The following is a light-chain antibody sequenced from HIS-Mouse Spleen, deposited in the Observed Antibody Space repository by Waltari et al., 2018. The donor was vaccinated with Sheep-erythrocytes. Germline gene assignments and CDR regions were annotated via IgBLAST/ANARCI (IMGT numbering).Light chain of an antibody. CDR1: KSISSY. CDR3: QQSYSTPPRT. CDR2: AAS. J-gene: IGKJ1*01. V-gene: IGKV1-39*01. Sequence: DIQMTQSPSSLSASVGDRVTIPCRASKSISSYLNWYQQKPGKAPKLLIYAASSLQSGVPSRFSGSGTGTDVTLTISSLQPEEFATYYCQQSYSTPPRTFGQGTKVEIK.